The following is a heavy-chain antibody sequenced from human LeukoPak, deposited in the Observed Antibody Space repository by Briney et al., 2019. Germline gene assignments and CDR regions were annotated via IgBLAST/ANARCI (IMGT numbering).Heavy chain of an antibody. D-gene: IGHD6-13*01. J-gene: IGHJ3*01. CDR1: GGSFSGYY. Sequence: SETLSLTCAVYGGSFSGYYWSWIRQPPGKGLEWIGEINHSGSTNYSPSLKSRVTISVDTSKNQFSLKLRSVTAADTAVYYCARISSSNWYNERGAFDVWGQGTMVTVSS. V-gene: IGHV4-34*01. CDR3: ARISSSNWYNERGAFDV. CDR2: INHSGST.